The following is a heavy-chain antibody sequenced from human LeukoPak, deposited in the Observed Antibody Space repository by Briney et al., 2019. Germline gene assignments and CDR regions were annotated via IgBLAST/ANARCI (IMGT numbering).Heavy chain of an antibody. J-gene: IGHJ4*02. CDR3: AKRPPVGSGQGLDY. D-gene: IGHD1-26*01. CDR2: ISGDGGST. Sequence: GGSLRLSCAASGFTFDDYAMHWVRQAPGKGLEWVSLISGDGGSTYYADSVKGRFTISRDNSKNSLYLQMNSLRIEDTALYYCAKRPPVGSGQGLDYWGQGTLVTVSS. CDR1: GFTFDDYA. V-gene: IGHV3-43*02.